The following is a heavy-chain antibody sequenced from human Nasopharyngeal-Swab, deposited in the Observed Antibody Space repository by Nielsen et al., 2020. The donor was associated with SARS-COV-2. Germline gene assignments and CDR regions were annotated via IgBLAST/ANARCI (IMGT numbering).Heavy chain of an antibody. CDR1: GFTFSGSA. V-gene: IGHV3-73*01. J-gene: IGHJ6*02. Sequence: GVLKISCAASGFTFSGSAMHWVRQASGKGLAWVGLIRSQANNYETAYAASVKGRFTISRDESKNTAYLQMNSLKTEDTAVYYCTRRETKNYYGMDVWGQGTTVTVSS. CDR3: TRRETKNYYGMDV. D-gene: IGHD1-26*01. CDR2: IRSQANNYET.